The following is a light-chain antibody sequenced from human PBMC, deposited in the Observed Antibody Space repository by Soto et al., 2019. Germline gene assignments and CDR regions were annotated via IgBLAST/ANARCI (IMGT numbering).Light chain of an antibody. Sequence: EIVLTQSPGTLSLSPGERATLSCRASQSVSSSYLAWYQQKPGQAPRLLIYSISSRATGIPDRFSGSGSGTDFTLTISRLEPEDFAVYYCQQYGSSRTFGQGTKVEI. V-gene: IGKV3-20*01. CDR1: QSVSSSY. CDR3: QQYGSSRT. CDR2: SIS. J-gene: IGKJ1*01.